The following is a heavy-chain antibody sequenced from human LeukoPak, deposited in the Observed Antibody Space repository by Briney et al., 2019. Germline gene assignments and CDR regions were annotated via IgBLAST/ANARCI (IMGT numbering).Heavy chain of an antibody. J-gene: IGHJ4*02. CDR2: ISYDGSNK. V-gene: IGHV3-30-3*01. CDR3: ARDPHGLDY. Sequence: GGSLRLSCAASGFTSSSYAMHWVRQAPGKGLEWVAVISYDGSNKYYADSVKGRFTISRDNSKNTLYLQMNSLRAEDTAVYYCARDPHGLDYWGQGTLVTVSS. CDR1: GFTSSSYA.